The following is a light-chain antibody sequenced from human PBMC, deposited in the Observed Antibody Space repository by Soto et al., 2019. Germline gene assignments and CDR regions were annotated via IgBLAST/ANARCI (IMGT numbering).Light chain of an antibody. CDR2: AAS. CDR1: RSIGNN. V-gene: IGKV1-39*01. CDR3: QQSFSPHIA. J-gene: IGKJ5*01. Sequence: EIQVTQSPTSLSASVGERITITCRASRSIGNNLSWYQQRPGKAPQLLIYAASSLQSGVPSRFSGSSSGTDFTLTINGLQPEDFATYYCQQSFSPHIAFGQGTRL.